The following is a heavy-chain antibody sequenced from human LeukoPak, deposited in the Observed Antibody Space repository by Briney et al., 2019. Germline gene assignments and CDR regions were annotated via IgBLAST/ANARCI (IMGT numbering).Heavy chain of an antibody. J-gene: IGHJ4*02. CDR3: AKGGEQWLVTDY. CDR1: GFTFSSYA. CDR2: MSGSGSST. Sequence: GGSLRLSCAASGFTFSSYAMSWVRQAPGKGLEWVSTMSGSGSSTYYANSVKGRFTISRDNSKNTLYLQMNSLRAEDTAVYYCAKGGEQWLVTDYWGQGTLVTVSS. D-gene: IGHD6-19*01. V-gene: IGHV3-23*01.